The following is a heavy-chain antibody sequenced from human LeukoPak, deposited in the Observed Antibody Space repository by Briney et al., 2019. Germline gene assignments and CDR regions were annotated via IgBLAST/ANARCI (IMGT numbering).Heavy chain of an antibody. CDR2: IIPILGIA. Sequence: SVKVSCKASGGTFSSYTISWVRQAPGQGLEWMGRIIPILGIANYAQKFQGRVTITADKSTSTAYMELSSLRSEDTAVYYCARDSSIVVVPAAIGSGYYSDYWGQGTLVTVSS. J-gene: IGHJ4*02. CDR1: GGTFSSYT. V-gene: IGHV1-69*04. CDR3: ARDSSIVVVPAAIGSGYYSDY. D-gene: IGHD2-2*01.